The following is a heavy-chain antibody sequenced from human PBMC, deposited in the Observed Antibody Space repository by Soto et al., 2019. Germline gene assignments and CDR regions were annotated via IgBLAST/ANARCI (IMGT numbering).Heavy chain of an antibody. J-gene: IGHJ6*02. D-gene: IGHD6-6*01. V-gene: IGHV3-23*01. CDR3: AKGQVVPVDYYYGMDV. CDR1: GFTFSSYA. Sequence: EVQLLESGGGLVQPGGSLRLSCAASGFTFSSYAMSWVRQAPGKGLEWVSAISGSGGSTYYADSVKGRFTISRDNSKNTLYLQMNSLRAEDTAVYYCAKGQVVPVDYYYGMDVWGQGTTVTVSS. CDR2: ISGSGGST.